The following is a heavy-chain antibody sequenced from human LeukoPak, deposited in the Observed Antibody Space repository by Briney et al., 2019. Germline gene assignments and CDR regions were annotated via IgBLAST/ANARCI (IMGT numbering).Heavy chain of an antibody. CDR3: AKAYSSGWLDAFDI. Sequence: GGSLRLSCAASGFTFSDYYMSWIRQAPGKGLEWVSYISSSGSTIYYADSVKGRFTISRDNAKNSLYLQMNSLRAEDTAVYYCAKAYSSGWLDAFDIWGQGTMVTVSS. V-gene: IGHV3-11*04. CDR1: GFTFSDYY. CDR2: ISSSGSTI. J-gene: IGHJ3*02. D-gene: IGHD6-19*01.